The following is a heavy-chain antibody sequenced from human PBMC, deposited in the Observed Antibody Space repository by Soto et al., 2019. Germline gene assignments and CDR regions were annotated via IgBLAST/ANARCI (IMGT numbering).Heavy chain of an antibody. Sequence: GESLKISCKGSGYSFTSYWISWVRQMPGKGPEWMGRIDPSDSYTNYSPSFQGHVTISADKSISTAYLQWSSLKASDTAMYYCARGHGGELFYNYWGQGTLVTVSS. J-gene: IGHJ4*02. CDR3: ARGHGGELFYNY. CDR1: GYSFTSYW. V-gene: IGHV5-10-1*01. D-gene: IGHD3-10*01. CDR2: IDPSDSYT.